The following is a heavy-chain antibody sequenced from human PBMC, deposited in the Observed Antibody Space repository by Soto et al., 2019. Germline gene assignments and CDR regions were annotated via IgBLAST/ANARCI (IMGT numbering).Heavy chain of an antibody. CDR2: ISDDGSRA. D-gene: IGHD3-10*01. CDR3: TRGPRPSSVGTGAF. J-gene: IGHJ4*02. CDR1: GFTFSMYW. Sequence: EVQLVESGGDLVEPGGSLRLSCTASGFTFSMYWMHWVRQVPGKGPEWVSRISDDGSRADYADSVKGRFTISRANAKNTLYLEMHVLRADDTAVYYCTRGPRPSSVGTGAFWGQGTPVTVSS. V-gene: IGHV3-74*01.